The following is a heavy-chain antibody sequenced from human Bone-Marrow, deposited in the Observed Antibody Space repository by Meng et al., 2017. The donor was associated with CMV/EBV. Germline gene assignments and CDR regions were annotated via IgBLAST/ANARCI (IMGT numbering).Heavy chain of an antibody. D-gene: IGHD3-3*01. CDR1: EFTFSSYW. Sequence: GGSLRLSCAASEFTFSSYWMHWVRQAPGKGLEWVASIKEDGSEKYYVDSVKGRFTISRDNAKNSLYLQMNSLRAGDTAVYYCARDPTDLWSGNYYGLDVWGQGTKVTSP. CDR2: IKEDGSEK. V-gene: IGHV3-7*01. J-gene: IGHJ6*02. CDR3: ARDPTDLWSGNYYGLDV.